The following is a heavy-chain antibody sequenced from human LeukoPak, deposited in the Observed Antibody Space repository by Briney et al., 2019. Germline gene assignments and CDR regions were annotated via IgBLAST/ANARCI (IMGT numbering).Heavy chain of an antibody. CDR2: IYSGGST. D-gene: IGHD6-19*01. V-gene: IGHV3-66*01. Sequence: PGGSLRLSCAASGFTVSSNYMSWVRQAPGKGLEWVSVIYSGGSTYYADSVKGRFTISRDNSKNTLYLQMNSLRAEDAAVYYCAREPAVAGRGDYWGQGTLVTVSS. J-gene: IGHJ4*02. CDR3: AREPAVAGRGDY. CDR1: GFTVSSNY.